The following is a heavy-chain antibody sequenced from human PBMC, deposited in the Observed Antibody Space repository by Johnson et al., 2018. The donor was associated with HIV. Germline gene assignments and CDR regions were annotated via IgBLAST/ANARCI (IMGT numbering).Heavy chain of an antibody. Sequence: VQLVESGGGVVRPGGSLRLSCAASGFTFDDYAMHWVRQAPGKGLEWVSGISWNSGSIGYADSVKGRFTISRDNAKNSLYLQMNSLRPEDTALYYCAKDREGRAYCGGDCAFDAFDIWGQGTMVTVSS. J-gene: IGHJ3*02. CDR1: GFTFDDYA. V-gene: IGHV3-9*01. CDR3: AKDREGRAYCGGDCAFDAFDI. D-gene: IGHD2-21*02. CDR2: ISWNSGSI.